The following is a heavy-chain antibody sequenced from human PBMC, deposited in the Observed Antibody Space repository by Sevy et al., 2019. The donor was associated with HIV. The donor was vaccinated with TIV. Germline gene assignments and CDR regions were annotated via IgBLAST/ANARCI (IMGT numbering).Heavy chain of an antibody. CDR3: AYSGSSSEGYYFDY. D-gene: IGHD1-26*01. J-gene: IGHJ4*02. CDR1: GFTFSGSA. Sequence: GGSLRLSCAASGFTFSGSAMHWVPQASGKGLEWVGRIRMKANAYATSYATSVKGRFTVSRDDSKNTAYLQMNNLKTEDTALYYCAYSGSSSEGYYFDYWGQGTLVTVSS. CDR2: IRMKANAYAT. V-gene: IGHV3-73*01.